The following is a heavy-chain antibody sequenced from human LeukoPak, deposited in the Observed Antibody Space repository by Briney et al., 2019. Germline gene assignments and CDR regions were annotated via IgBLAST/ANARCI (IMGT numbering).Heavy chain of an antibody. V-gene: IGHV2-5*02. CDR1: GFSLSTSGEG. CDR2: IYWGDDK. CDR3: AHSHTSSPNDY. J-gene: IGHJ4*02. D-gene: IGHD6-13*01. Sequence: ESGPTLVKPTQTLTLTCTFSGFSLSTSGEGVGWIRQPPGKALEWLALIYWGDDKRYSPALKSRLTITKDTSKNQVVLTMTNMDPVDTATYFCAHSHTSSPNDYWGQGTLVTVSS.